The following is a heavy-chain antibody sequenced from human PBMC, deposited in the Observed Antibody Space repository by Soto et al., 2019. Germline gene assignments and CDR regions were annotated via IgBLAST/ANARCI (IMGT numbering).Heavy chain of an antibody. J-gene: IGHJ6*01. D-gene: IGHD3-22*01. CDR2: ISLYDDYT. Sequence: QVHLVQSGGEVKKPGASVKVFCKTSGYTFSSYGVNWVRQAPGRGLEWMGWISLYDDYTYYAQKFQGRVSMTTDTSTKTAYMELRSLRSDDTAVYYCGRGGYYDSSGSRNYHYYGMDVWGQGTTVIVSS. CDR1: GYTFSSYG. CDR3: GRGGYYDSSGSRNYHYYGMDV. V-gene: IGHV1-18*01.